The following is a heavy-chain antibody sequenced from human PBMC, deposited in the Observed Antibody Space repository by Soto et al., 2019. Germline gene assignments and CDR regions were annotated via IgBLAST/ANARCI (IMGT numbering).Heavy chain of an antibody. CDR1: GFTFDYYW. Sequence: EVQLVESGGGLVQPGESLRLSCAASGFTFDYYWMHWVRHAPGKGLVWVSRVHSDGTTTTYADSVKGRFTISRDNARNTVSLQMSSLRSEVTAIYYCARGDRRGFDLWGHGTVVSVSS. D-gene: IGHD3-10*01. CDR2: VHSDGTTT. J-gene: IGHJ3*01. V-gene: IGHV3-74*01. CDR3: ARGDRRGFDL.